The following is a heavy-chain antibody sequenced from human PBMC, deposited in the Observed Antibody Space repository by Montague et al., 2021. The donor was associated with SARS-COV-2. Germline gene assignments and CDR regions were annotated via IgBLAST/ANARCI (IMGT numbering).Heavy chain of an antibody. J-gene: IGHJ6*02. CDR1: GDSMTSASYF. CDR2: IQTSGTS. CDR3: ARDRPESWRISPGLAGLFATLVHSASGMDV. Sequence: TLSLTCTVSGDSMTSASYFWTWIRQPTGKGLEWIGHIQTSGTSNYNPSLKGRITMSTDTSKNQFSLKLRSVTATDTAVYFCARDRPESWRISPGLAGLFATLVHSASGMDVWGQGTTVTVS. V-gene: IGHV4-61*09. D-gene: IGHD2-8*01.